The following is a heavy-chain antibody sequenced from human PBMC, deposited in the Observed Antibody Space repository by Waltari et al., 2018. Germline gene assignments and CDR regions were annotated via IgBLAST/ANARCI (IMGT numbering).Heavy chain of an antibody. Sequence: EVQLVESGGGLVEPGRSLRLSCAASGFIFDDYAMHWVRQAPGKGREWVRGISWNSAKIGYVDSVEGRFTISRDNAKNSLYLQMNSLRAEDTALYYCAKVLGYSYGYDAFDIWGQGTMVTVSS. V-gene: IGHV3-9*01. CDR2: ISWNSAKI. CDR1: GFIFDDYA. J-gene: IGHJ3*02. D-gene: IGHD5-18*01. CDR3: AKVLGYSYGYDAFDI.